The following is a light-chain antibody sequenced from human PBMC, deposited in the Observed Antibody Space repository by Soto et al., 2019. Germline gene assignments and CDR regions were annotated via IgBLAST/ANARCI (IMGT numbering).Light chain of an antibody. CDR1: QIVDNY. Sequence: IVLTQFSATLSLSPGEGATGSCRASQIVDNYLDWYQQKPGQAPSLLIYESPTWATGIPATFSGSGSGTEFTLTISSLQSEDFAPYYCQQYYNCPITFGQGTRLEIK. CDR2: ESP. CDR3: QQYYNCPIT. J-gene: IGKJ5*01. V-gene: IGKV3D-15*01.